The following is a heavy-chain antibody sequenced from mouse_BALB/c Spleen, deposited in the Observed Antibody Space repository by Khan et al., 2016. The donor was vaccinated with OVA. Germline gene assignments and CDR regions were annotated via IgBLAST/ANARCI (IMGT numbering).Heavy chain of an antibody. Sequence: EVKLLESGPGLVKPSQSLSLTCTVTGYSITSDYAWNWIRQFPGNNLEWMGYISYSGSTSYNPSLKSRISITRDTSKNQFFLQLTSVTTEDTATYYCARQNYYGYAMDYWGQGTSVTVSS. J-gene: IGHJ4*01. V-gene: IGHV3-2*02. D-gene: IGHD1-1*01. CDR3: ARQNYYGYAMDY. CDR1: GYSITSDYA. CDR2: ISYSGST.